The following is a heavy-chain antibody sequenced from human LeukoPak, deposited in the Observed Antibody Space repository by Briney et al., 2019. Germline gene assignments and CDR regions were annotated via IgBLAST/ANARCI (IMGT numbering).Heavy chain of an antibody. CDR2: INSDGSIT. D-gene: IGHD5-18*01. J-gene: IGHJ6*02. V-gene: IGHV3-74*01. CDR3: ARDAVDTANAV. Sequence: GGSLRLSCAASGFTFSSYGMHWVRQAPGKGLVWVSHINSDGSITSYADSVKGRFTISRDNAKNTLYLQMNSLRAEDTAVYYCARDAVDTANAVWGQGTTVTVSS. CDR1: GFTFSSYG.